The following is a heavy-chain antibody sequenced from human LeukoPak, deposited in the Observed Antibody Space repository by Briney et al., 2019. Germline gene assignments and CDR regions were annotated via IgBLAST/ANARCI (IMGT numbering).Heavy chain of an antibody. Sequence: PGGSLRLSCAASGFRFEDYGMTWVRQAPGKGLMWVSRINNDGRSTTYADSVKGRFTISRDNAKNSLYLQMNSLRAEDTAVYYCAELGITMIGGVWGKGTTVTISS. CDR3: AELGITMIGGV. V-gene: IGHV3-74*01. CDR1: GFRFEDYG. CDR2: INNDGRST. D-gene: IGHD3-10*02. J-gene: IGHJ6*04.